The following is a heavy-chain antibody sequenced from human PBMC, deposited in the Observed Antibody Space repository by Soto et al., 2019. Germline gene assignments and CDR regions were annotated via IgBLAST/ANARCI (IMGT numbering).Heavy chain of an antibody. CDR1: GYSFTSYW. D-gene: IGHD3-10*01. CDR3: ARRGYYYGSGSQPTFCYFYMVV. CDR2: IYPGDSDT. V-gene: IGHV5-51*01. Sequence: GESLKISCKGSGYSFTSYWIGWVRQMPGKGLEWMGIIYPGDSDTRYSPSFQGQVTISADKSISTAYLQWSSLKASDTAMYYCARRGYYYGSGSQPTFCYFYMVVWGNGSTVT. J-gene: IGHJ6*03.